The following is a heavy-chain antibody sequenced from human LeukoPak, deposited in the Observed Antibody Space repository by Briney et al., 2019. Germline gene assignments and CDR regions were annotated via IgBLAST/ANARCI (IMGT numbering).Heavy chain of an antibody. V-gene: IGHV4-59*01. CDR1: GGSISSYY. Sequence: PGETLSLTCTVSGGSISSYYWSWIRQPPGKGLEWIGYIYYSGSTNYNPSLKSRVTISVDTSKDQFSLKLSSVTAADTAVYYCAKTFYYDSSGYHFDYWGQGTLVTVIS. J-gene: IGHJ4*02. CDR3: AKTFYYDSSGYHFDY. D-gene: IGHD3-22*01. CDR2: IYYSGST.